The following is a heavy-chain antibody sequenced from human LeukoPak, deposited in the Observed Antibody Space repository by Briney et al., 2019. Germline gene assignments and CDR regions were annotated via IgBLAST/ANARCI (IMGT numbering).Heavy chain of an antibody. CDR2: IIPIFGTA. V-gene: IGHV1-69*05. J-gene: IGHJ4*02. CDR1: GGTFSSYA. Sequence: GASVKVSCKASGGTFSSYAISWVRQAPGQGLEWMGGIIPIFGTANYAQKFQGRVTITTDESTSTAYMELSSLRSEDTAVYYCARELQLWLQKWGQGTLVTVSS. CDR3: ARELQLWLQK. D-gene: IGHD5-18*01.